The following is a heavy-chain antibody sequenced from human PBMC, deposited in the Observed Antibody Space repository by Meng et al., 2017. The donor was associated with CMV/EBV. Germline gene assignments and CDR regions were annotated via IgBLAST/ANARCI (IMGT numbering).Heavy chain of an antibody. D-gene: IGHD3-16*01. CDR2: INPNSGGT. V-gene: IGHV1-2*02. CDR3: ARVTSVAYYFDY. CDR1: GCTFPGYY. J-gene: IGHJ4*02. Sequence: CKASGCTFPGYYMHWVRQAPGQGLEWMGWINPNSGGTNYAQKFQGRVTMTRDTSISTAYMELSRLRSDDTAVYYCARVTSVAYYFDYWGQGTLVTVSS.